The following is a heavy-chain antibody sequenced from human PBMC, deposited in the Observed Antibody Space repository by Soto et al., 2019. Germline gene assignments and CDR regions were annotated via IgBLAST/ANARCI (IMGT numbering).Heavy chain of an antibody. J-gene: IGHJ5*02. CDR3: AKGDWFDP. CDR1: GFTFSSYG. V-gene: IGHV3-30*18. CDR2: ISYDGSNK. Sequence: LRLSCAASGFTFSSYGMHWVRQAPGKGLEWVAVISYDGSNKYYADSVKGRFTISRDNSKNTLYLQMNSLRAEDTAVYYCAKGDWFDPWGQGTLVTVSS.